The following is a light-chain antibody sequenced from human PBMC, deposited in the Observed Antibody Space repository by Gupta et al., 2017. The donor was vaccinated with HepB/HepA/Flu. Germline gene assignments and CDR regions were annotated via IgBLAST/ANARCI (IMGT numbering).Light chain of an antibody. CDR2: VNADGSH. V-gene: IGLV4-69*01. CDR3: QTWGTGMRV. CDR1: SGYSAYA. Sequence: QLVLTQSPSASASLGASVKLTCTLSSGYSAYAIAWHQQQPEKGPRYLMKVNADGSHDKGDRIPDRFSGSSFGAERFLTISSLQSEDDGDYYCQTWGTGMRVFGGGTKLTVL. J-gene: IGLJ2*01.